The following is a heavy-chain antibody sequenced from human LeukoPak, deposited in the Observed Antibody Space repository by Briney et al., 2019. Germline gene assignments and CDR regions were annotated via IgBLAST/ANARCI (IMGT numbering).Heavy chain of an antibody. D-gene: IGHD1-26*01. J-gene: IGHJ4*02. Sequence: GASVKVSCKVSGYTLTELSMHWVRQAPGKGLGWMGGFDPEDGETIYAQKFQGRVTMTEDTSTDTAYMELSSLRSEDTAVYYCATVTDSGSYPRYFDYWGQGTLVTVSS. CDR1: GYTLTELS. CDR3: ATVTDSGSYPRYFDY. CDR2: FDPEDGET. V-gene: IGHV1-24*01.